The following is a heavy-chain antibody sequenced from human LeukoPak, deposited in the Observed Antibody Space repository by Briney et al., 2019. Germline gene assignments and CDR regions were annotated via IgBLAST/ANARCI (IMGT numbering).Heavy chain of an antibody. CDR1: GFTFSRYW. J-gene: IGHJ5*02. D-gene: IGHD2-2*01. CDR3: SRGDCTSTTCHNWFDP. CDR2: IDSDGSIT. Sequence: PGGSLRLSCAASGFTFSRYWMHWVRQAPGTGLVWVSRIDSDGSITDYADSVKGRFTISRDNAKNTLYLQMNSLRADDTAVYYCSRGDCTSTTCHNWFDPCGQGTLVTVSS. V-gene: IGHV3-74*01.